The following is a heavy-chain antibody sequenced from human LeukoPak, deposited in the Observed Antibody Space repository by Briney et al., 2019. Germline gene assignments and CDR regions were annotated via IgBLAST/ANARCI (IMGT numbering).Heavy chain of an antibody. Sequence: PGGSLRLSCAASGFTFSNAWMSWVRQAPGKGLEWVGRIKSKTDGGTTDYAAPVKGRFTISRDDSKNTLYLQMNSLRAEDTDVYYCARATQYCSGGSCYDTWFDPWGQGTLVTVSS. CDR3: ARATQYCSGGSCYDTWFDP. CDR2: IKSKTDGGTT. V-gene: IGHV3-15*01. J-gene: IGHJ5*02. D-gene: IGHD2-15*01. CDR1: GFTFSNAW.